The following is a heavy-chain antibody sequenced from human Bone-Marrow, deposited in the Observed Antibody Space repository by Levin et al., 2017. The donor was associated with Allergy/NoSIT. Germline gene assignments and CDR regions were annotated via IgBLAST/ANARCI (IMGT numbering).Heavy chain of an antibody. CDR3: LRTLPGGTPLPGSPGGDFDY. V-gene: IGHV1-8*01. D-gene: IGHD2-2*01. CDR2: MNPDSGNT. Sequence: GGSLRLSCKASGYTFTNYDINWVRQATGQGLEWMGWMNPDSGNTGYAQKFQGRVTMTRDTSISTAYMELSSLRSEDTAVYYCLRTLPGGTPLPGSPGGDFDYWGQGTLVTVSS. CDR1: GYTFTNYD. J-gene: IGHJ4*02.